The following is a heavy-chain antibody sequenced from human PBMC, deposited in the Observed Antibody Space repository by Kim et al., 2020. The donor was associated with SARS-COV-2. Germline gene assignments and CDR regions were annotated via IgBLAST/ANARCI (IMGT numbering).Heavy chain of an antibody. Sequence: GGSLRLSCTASGFTFGDYAMSWFRQAPGKGLEWVGFIRSKAYGGTTEYAASVKGRFTISRDDSKSIAYLQMKSLKTEDTAVYYCTRGDIGVATISSYYYGMDVWGQGTTVTVSS. CDR3: TRGDIGVATISSYYYGMDV. CDR1: GFTFGDYA. J-gene: IGHJ6*02. V-gene: IGHV3-49*03. CDR2: IRSKAYGGTT. D-gene: IGHD5-12*01.